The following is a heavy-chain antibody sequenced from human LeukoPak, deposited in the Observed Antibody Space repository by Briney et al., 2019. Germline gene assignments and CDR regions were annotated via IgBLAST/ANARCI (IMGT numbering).Heavy chain of an antibody. D-gene: IGHD3-3*01. Sequence: GGSLRLSCSASGFTFSSYGMHWVRQAPGKGLEWVAFIRYDGSNKYYADSVKGRFTISRDNSKNTLYLQMNSLRAEDTAVYYCETERFDFWSGYNLWGQGTLVTVSS. CDR3: ETERFDFWSGYNL. V-gene: IGHV3-30*02. CDR1: GFTFSSYG. CDR2: IRYDGSNK. J-gene: IGHJ4*02.